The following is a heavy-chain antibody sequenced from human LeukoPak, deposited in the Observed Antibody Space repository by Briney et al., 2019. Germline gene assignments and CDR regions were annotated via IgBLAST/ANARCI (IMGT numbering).Heavy chain of an antibody. D-gene: IGHD2-2*01. CDR3: ARGYCSSTSCYAFDYEDFDY. J-gene: IGHJ4*02. Sequence: GASVKVSCKASGYTFTGYYMHWVRQAPGQGLEWMGWINPNSGGTNYAQKFQGRVTMTRDTSISTAYMELSRLRSDDTAVYYCARGYCSSTSCYAFDYEDFDYWGQGTLVTVSS. CDR1: GYTFTGYY. CDR2: INPNSGGT. V-gene: IGHV1-2*02.